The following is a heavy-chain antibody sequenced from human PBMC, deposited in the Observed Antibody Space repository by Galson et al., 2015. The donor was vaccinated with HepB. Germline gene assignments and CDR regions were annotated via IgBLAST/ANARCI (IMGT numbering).Heavy chain of an antibody. D-gene: IGHD3-9*01. CDR1: GGSITNYY. V-gene: IGHV4-59*01. Sequence: SETLSLTCTVSGGSITNYYRNWIRQPPGKGLEYIGYIYYSGSTNYNPSLKSRVTISVDTSKNQFSLKLNSVTAADTAVYYCARGKYYDILTGYYEYDGMDVWGQGTTVTVSS. CDR2: IYYSGST. J-gene: IGHJ6*02. CDR3: ARGKYYDILTGYYEYDGMDV.